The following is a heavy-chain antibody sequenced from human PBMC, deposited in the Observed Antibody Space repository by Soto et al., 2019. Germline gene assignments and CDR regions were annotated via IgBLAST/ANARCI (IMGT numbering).Heavy chain of an antibody. J-gene: IGHJ4*01. CDR3: ARAHAPTLPFDY. CDR1: GGSMRNVY. CDR2: IFHSGNA. V-gene: IGHV4-59*01. Sequence: SETLSLTCTVSGGSMRNVYWSWIRQPPGKRLEWIGFIFHSGNAKYNPSLKSRGTISIDTSKSQFSLSLDSVTAADTAVYFCARAHAPTLPFDYWGLGTLVTVSS. D-gene: IGHD2-15*01.